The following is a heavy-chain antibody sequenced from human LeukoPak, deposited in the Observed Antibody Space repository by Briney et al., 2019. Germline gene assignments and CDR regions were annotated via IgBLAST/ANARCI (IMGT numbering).Heavy chain of an antibody. CDR3: AREGYYGSGSPPSMYFDY. V-gene: IGHV3-30-3*01. CDR2: TSSDLNVK. CDR1: GFTFRNYV. D-gene: IGHD3-10*01. Sequence: GGSLRLSCAASGFTFRNYVIHWVRQAPGKGLEWVAVTSSDLNVKLYADSVKGRFTISRDNSRSTLYLQMNSLRPEDTAIYYCAREGYYGSGSPPSMYFDYWGQGTLVTVSS. J-gene: IGHJ4*02.